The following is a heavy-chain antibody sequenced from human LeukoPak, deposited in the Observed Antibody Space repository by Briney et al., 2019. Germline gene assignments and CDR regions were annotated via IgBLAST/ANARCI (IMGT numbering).Heavy chain of an antibody. CDR1: GLTFSTSG. CDR2: IGPTGFDR. CDR3: ATESNGRHYDY. J-gene: IGHJ4*02. Sequence: GGSLRLSCTTSGLTFSTSGFNWVRQAPGKGLEWVASIGPTGFDRYHADSIKGRFTISRDNANNFLYLQMDSLRAEDTAVYYCATESNGRHYDYWGQGTLLTVSS. D-gene: IGHD2-8*01. V-gene: IGHV3-21*06.